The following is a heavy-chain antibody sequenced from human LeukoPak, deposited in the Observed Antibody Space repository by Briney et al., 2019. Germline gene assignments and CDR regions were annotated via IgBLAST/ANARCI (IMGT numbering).Heavy chain of an antibody. CDR3: ARDGWPSYYYYMDV. V-gene: IGHV1-18*04. CDR1: GYTLIDYH. Sequence: ASVKVSCKASGYTLIDYHLHWVRQAPGQGLEWMGWISTYNGNTNYAQILQGRVTMTTDTSTSTAYMELRSLRSDDTAVYYCARDGWPSYYYYMDVWGKGTTVTVSS. J-gene: IGHJ6*03. CDR2: ISTYNGNT.